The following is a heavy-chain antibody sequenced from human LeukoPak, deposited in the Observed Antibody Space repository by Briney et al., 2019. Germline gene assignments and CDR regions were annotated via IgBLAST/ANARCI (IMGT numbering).Heavy chain of an antibody. CDR3: AKDIDYVWGSYRTYNWFDP. Sequence: PGGSLRLSCAASGFTFSSYAMSWVRQAPGKGLEWVSAISGSGGSTYYADSVKGRFTISRDNSTNTLYLQMNSLRAEDTAVYYCAKDIDYVWGSYRTYNWFDPWGQGTLVTVSS. D-gene: IGHD3-16*02. J-gene: IGHJ5*02. V-gene: IGHV3-23*01. CDR2: ISGSGGST. CDR1: GFTFSSYA.